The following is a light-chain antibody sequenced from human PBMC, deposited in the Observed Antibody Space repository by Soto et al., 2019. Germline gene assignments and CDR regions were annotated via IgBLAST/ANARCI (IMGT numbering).Light chain of an antibody. CDR3: QQYNDWPGGT. CDR2: AAS. J-gene: IGKJ2*01. CDR1: QSISSY. V-gene: IGKV1-39*01. Sequence: DIQMTQSPSSLSASVGDRVTITCRASQSISSYLNWYQQKLGKAPKFLIYAASSLQSGVPSRFSGSGSGTDFTLTISSLQPEDFATYYCQQYNDWPGGTFGRGTKLDIK.